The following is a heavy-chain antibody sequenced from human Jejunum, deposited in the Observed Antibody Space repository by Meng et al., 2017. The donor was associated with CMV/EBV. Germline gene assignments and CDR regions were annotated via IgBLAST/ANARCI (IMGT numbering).Heavy chain of an antibody. V-gene: IGHV4-34*01. CDR2: IGHRGNT. Sequence: QVQLRRWGAGLLKPSETLSLICDVAGGSFNGFYWTWIRQPPGKGLEWIGEIGHRGNTNYNPSLKSRVTISLDTSNNQFSLRLTSVDAADTAVYYCARKKRYCSNPSCYGGYIYYYMDVWDKGSMVTVSS. CDR1: GGSFNGFY. D-gene: IGHD2-2*01. CDR3: ARKKRYCSNPSCYGGYIYYYMDV. J-gene: IGHJ6*03.